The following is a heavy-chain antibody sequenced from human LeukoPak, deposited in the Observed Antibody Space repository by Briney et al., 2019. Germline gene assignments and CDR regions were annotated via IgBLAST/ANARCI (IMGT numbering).Heavy chain of an antibody. J-gene: IGHJ3*02. CDR2: IYYSGST. CDR1: GGSISSYY. Sequence: SETLSLTCTVSGGSISSYYWSWIRQPPGKGLEWIGYIYYSGSTNYNPSLKSRVTISVDTSKNQFSLKLSSVTAADTAVYYCASFPARYDSSGYPTYGAFDIWGQGTMVTVSS. V-gene: IGHV4-59*01. D-gene: IGHD3-22*01. CDR3: ASFPARYDSSGYPTYGAFDI.